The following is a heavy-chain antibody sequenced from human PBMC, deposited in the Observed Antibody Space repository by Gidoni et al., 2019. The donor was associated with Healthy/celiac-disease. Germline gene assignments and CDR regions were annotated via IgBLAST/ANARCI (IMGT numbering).Heavy chain of an antibody. CDR1: GGSISSYY. Sequence: QVQLQESGPGLGKPSETLSLTCTVSGGSISSYYWSWIRQPPGKGLEWIGYIYYSGSTNYNPSLKSRVTISVDTSKNQFSLKLSSVTAADTAVYYCARDRSGRVFDYWGQGTLVTVSS. V-gene: IGHV4-59*01. CDR3: ARDRSGRVFDY. CDR2: IYYSGST. J-gene: IGHJ4*02. D-gene: IGHD5-12*01.